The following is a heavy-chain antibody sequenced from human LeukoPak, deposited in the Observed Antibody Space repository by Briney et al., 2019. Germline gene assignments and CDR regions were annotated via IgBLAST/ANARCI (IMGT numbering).Heavy chain of an antibody. J-gene: IGHJ4*02. CDR1: GFTFDDYG. D-gene: IGHD3-9*01. V-gene: IGHV3-20*04. CDR2: INWNGGST. CDR3: ARSNGYDILPPLSD. Sequence: GGSLRLSCAASGFTFDDYGMSWVRQAPGKGLEWVSGINWNGGSTGYADSVKGRFTISSANAKNFLYLQMNSLRAEDTALYYCARSNGYDILPPLSDWGQGTLVTVSS.